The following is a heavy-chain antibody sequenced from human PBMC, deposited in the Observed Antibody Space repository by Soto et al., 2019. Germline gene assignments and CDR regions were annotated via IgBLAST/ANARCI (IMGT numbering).Heavy chain of an antibody. D-gene: IGHD6-19*01. Sequence: SETLSLTCTVSGGSISSYYWSWIRQPAGKGLEWIGRIYTSGSTNYNPSLKSRVTMSVDTSKNQFSLKLSSVTAADTAVYYCARGPSRYIAVVLSTPYCFDYWGQGTLVTVSS. V-gene: IGHV4-4*07. J-gene: IGHJ4*02. CDR1: GGSISSYY. CDR3: ARGPSRYIAVVLSTPYCFDY. CDR2: IYTSGST.